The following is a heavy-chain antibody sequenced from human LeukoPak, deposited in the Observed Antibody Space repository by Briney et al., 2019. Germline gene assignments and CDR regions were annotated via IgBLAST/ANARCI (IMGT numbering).Heavy chain of an antibody. Sequence: GESLKISCQTSGYNFFSNYWIAWVRQMPGKGLEWMGMVYPLDSDTRYSPSFQGQVTFSADKSTNTAYLQWSSLKASDTAMYYCVRRLTMSHSGGDWLDPWGQGTLVTVSS. V-gene: IGHV5-51*01. CDR1: GYNFFSNYW. CDR2: VYPLDSDT. J-gene: IGHJ5*02. D-gene: IGHD4/OR15-4a*01. CDR3: VRRLTMSHSGGDWLDP.